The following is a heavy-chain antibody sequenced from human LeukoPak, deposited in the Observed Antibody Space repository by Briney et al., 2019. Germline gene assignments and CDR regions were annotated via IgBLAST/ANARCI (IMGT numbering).Heavy chain of an antibody. J-gene: IGHJ4*02. V-gene: IGHV3-7*03. D-gene: IGHD6-13*01. CDR1: GFTFSNLW. Sequence: PGGSLRLSCAASGFTFSNLWMSWVRQAPGKGLKWVANIKQDGSEKYYVDSVKGRFTISRDNAQNSLYLQMNNLRAEDTAIYYCATSTAAAGTDWGQGTLVTVSS. CDR3: ATSTAAAGTD. CDR2: IKQDGSEK.